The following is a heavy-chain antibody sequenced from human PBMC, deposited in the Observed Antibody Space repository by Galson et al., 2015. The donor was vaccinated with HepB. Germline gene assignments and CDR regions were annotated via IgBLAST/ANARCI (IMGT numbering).Heavy chain of an antibody. CDR1: GFTFSNAW. J-gene: IGHJ6*03. CDR3: TTAGLYDFWSGYYRGGVPDYFYYYMDV. CDR2: IKSKTDGGTT. Sequence: SLRLSCAASGFTFSNAWMNWVRLAPGKGLEWVGRIKSKTDGGTTDYAAPVKGRFTISRDDSKNTLYLQMNSLKTEDTAVYYCTTAGLYDFWSGYYRGGVPDYFYYYMDVWGKGTTVTVSS. V-gene: IGHV3-15*07. D-gene: IGHD3-3*01.